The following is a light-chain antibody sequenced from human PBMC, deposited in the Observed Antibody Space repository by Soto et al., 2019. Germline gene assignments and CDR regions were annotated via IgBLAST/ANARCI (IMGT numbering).Light chain of an antibody. CDR2: GTS. CDR1: QSVSSSY. Sequence: EIVLTQSPGTLSLSPGERATLSCRASQSVSSSYLAWYQQKPGQAPRLLMYGTSSRATAIPDRFSGSGSGTDFTLTISRLEPDEFAVYYCQQYGRTFGQGTKVEIK. J-gene: IGKJ1*01. V-gene: IGKV3-20*01. CDR3: QQYGRT.